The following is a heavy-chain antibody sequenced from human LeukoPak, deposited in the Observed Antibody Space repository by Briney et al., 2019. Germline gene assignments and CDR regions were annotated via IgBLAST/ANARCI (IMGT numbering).Heavy chain of an antibody. V-gene: IGHV1-2*02. Sequence: ASVKVSCKASGYTFTGYYMHWVRQAPGQGLEWMGWINPNSGGTNYAQKFQGRVTMTRDTSISTAYMELSRLRSDDTAVYYCARAGGGYDFWSGYTNFDYWGQGTLVTVSS. J-gene: IGHJ4*02. CDR2: INPNSGGT. D-gene: IGHD3-3*01. CDR3: ARAGGGYDFWSGYTNFDY. CDR1: GYTFTGYY.